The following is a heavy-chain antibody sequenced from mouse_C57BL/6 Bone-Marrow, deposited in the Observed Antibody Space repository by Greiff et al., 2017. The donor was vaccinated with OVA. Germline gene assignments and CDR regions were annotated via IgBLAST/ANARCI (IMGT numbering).Heavy chain of an antibody. CDR3: ARDAGDYAWFAY. CDR1: GFTFSDFY. J-gene: IGHJ3*01. Sequence: EVQVVESGGGLVQSGRSLRLSCATSGFTFSDFYMEWVRQAPGKGLEWIAASRNKANDYTTEYSASVKGRFSVSRDTSQSILYLQMNALRAEDTAIYYCARDAGDYAWFAYWGQGTLVTVSA. D-gene: IGHD2-4*01. CDR2: SRNKANDYTT. V-gene: IGHV7-1*01.